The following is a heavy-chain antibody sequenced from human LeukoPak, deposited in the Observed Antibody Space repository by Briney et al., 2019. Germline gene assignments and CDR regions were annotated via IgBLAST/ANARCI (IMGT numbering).Heavy chain of an antibody. J-gene: IGHJ4*02. CDR3: ASGDYDILTNYFPYFDY. D-gene: IGHD3-9*01. CDR1: GFTFSRYA. CDR2: TSYDGSDT. Sequence: GGSLRLSCVTSGFTFSRYAMHWVRQAPGKGLQWVTVTSYDGSDTYYADSVKGRFTLSRDSSTNTVYLQMDNLRTEDTAIYYCASGDYDILTNYFPYFDYWGQGTLVTVSS. V-gene: IGHV3-30*03.